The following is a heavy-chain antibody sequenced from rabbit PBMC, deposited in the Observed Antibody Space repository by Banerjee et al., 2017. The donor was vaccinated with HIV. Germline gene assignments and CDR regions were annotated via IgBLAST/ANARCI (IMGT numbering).Heavy chain of an antibody. V-gene: IGHV1S40*01. J-gene: IGHJ4*01. CDR3: AREWHYSGYVGYGDANL. D-gene: IGHD6-1*01. CDR1: GFDLSSYYY. Sequence: QQLVESGGGLVKPGASLTLTCTASGFDLSSYYYMCWVRQAPGKGLEWIACIYTGDGNTYYASWAKGRFTGSKTSSTTVTLQMPSLTAADTATYFCAREWHYSGYVGYGDANLWGQGTLVTVS. CDR2: IYTGDGNT.